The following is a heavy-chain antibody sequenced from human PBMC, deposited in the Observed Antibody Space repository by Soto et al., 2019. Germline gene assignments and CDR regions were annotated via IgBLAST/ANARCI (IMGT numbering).Heavy chain of an antibody. D-gene: IGHD2-15*01. V-gene: IGHV4-61*08. Sequence: SETLSLTCTVSGGSISSGDYYWSWIRQPPGKGLEWIGYVHDSWSTNYNPSLKSRVTISVDTSKNQFSLKLSSVTAADTAVYFCAREVALRFDPWGRGTLVTVSS. CDR3: AREVALRFDP. CDR2: VHDSWST. CDR1: GGSISSGDYY. J-gene: IGHJ5*02.